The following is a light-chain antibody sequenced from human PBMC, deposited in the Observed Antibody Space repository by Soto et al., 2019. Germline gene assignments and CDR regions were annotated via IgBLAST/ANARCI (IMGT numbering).Light chain of an antibody. J-gene: IGLJ3*02. Sequence: QSALTQPASVSGSPGQSITISCTGTSNDVGGYNFVSWYQQHPGTAPKLMIYEVTNRPSGVSNRFSGSKSGNTASLTISGLQAEDEADYYCSSYTSSATRVFGGGTKLTVL. CDR1: SNDVGGYNF. CDR3: SSYTSSATRV. CDR2: EVT. V-gene: IGLV2-14*01.